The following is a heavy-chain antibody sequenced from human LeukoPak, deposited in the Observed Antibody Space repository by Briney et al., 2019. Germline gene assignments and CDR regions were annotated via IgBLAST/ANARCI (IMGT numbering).Heavy chain of an antibody. D-gene: IGHD3-9*01. J-gene: IGHJ5*02. CDR3: VGSGILTGYYIPQPTNWFDP. Sequence: GGSLRLSCAASGFTFSSYGVHWVRQAPGKGLEWVAFIRYDGSNKYYADSVKGRFTISRDNSKNTLYLQMNSLRAEDTAVYYCVGSGILTGYYIPQPTNWFDPWGQGTLVTVSS. V-gene: IGHV3-30*02. CDR1: GFTFSSYG. CDR2: IRYDGSNK.